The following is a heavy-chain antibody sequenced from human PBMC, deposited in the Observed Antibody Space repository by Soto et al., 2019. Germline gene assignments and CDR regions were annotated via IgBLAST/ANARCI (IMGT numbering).Heavy chain of an antibody. Sequence: QVQLVQSGAEVKKPGASVKVSCKASGYTFTSYGISWVRQAPGQGLEWMGWISAYNGNTNYAQKLQGRVTMTTDTSTSTGYMELRSLRSDDTAVYYCPRGWGTVIGYYYGMDVWGQGTTVIVSS. CDR1: GYTFTSYG. V-gene: IGHV1-18*04. D-gene: IGHD4-17*01. CDR3: PRGWGTVIGYYYGMDV. CDR2: ISAYNGNT. J-gene: IGHJ6*02.